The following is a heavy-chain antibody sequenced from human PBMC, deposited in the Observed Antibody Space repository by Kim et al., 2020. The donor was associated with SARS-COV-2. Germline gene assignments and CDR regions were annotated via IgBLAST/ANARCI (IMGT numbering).Heavy chain of an antibody. Sequence: GGSLRLSCAASGFTFSSYGMHWVRQAPGKGLEWVAVISYDGSNKYYADSVKGRFTISRDNSKNTLYLQMNSLRAEDTAVYYCAKDGQRYYYDSSGYYYGYYYYYYGMDVWGQGTTVTVSS. J-gene: IGHJ6*02. D-gene: IGHD3-22*01. CDR1: GFTFSSYG. CDR3: AKDGQRYYYDSSGYYYGYYYYYYGMDV. V-gene: IGHV3-30*18. CDR2: ISYDGSNK.